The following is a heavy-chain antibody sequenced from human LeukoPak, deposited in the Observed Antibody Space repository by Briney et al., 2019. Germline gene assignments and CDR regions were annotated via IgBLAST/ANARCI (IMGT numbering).Heavy chain of an antibody. D-gene: IGHD3-10*01. CDR1: GGSISSGDYY. V-gene: IGHV4-30-4*01. J-gene: IGHJ3*02. Sequence: SQTLSLTCTVSGGSISSGDYYWSWIRQPPGKGLEWIGYIYYSGSTYYNPSLKSRVTISVDTSKNQFSLKLSSVTAADTAVYYCARGEYASPVGAFGIWGQGTMVTVSS. CDR3: ARGEYASPVGAFGI. CDR2: IYYSGST.